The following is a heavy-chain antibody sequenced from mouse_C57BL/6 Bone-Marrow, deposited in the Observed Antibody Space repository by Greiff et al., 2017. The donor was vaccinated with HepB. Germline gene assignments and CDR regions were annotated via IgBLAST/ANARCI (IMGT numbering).Heavy chain of an antibody. Sequence: EVQLVESGPGLVKPSQSLSLTCSVTGYSITSGYYWNWIRQFPGNKLEWMGYISYDGSNNYNPSLKNRISITRDTSKNQFFLKLNSLTTEDTATYDCARSEGYAGYSFAYWGQGTLVTVSA. CDR3: ARSEGYAGYSFAY. J-gene: IGHJ3*01. D-gene: IGHD2-3*01. CDR1: GYSITSGYY. CDR2: ISYDGSN. V-gene: IGHV3-6*01.